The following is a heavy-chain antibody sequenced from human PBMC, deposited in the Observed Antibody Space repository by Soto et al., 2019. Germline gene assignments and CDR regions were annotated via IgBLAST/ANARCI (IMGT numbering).Heavy chain of an antibody. CDR1: GDSVSSNIAA. Sequence: SQTLSLTCAISGDSVSSNIAAWNWIRQSPSRGLEWLGRTYYRSRWYNDYAVSVKSRITVNPDTSKNQFSLKLSSVTAADTAVYYCARRGAAAGHNWFDPWGQGTLVTVSS. CDR2: TYYRSRWYN. D-gene: IGHD6-13*01. J-gene: IGHJ5*02. CDR3: ARRGAAAGHNWFDP. V-gene: IGHV6-1*01.